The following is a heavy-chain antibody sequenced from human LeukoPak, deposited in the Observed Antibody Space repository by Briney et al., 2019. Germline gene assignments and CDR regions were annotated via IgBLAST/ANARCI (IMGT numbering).Heavy chain of an antibody. V-gene: IGHV3-53*01. CDR1: GFTVSSNS. CDR3: ARGGYCGGDCYFYY. CDR2: IYSDNT. Sequence: PGGSLRLSCTVSGFTVSSNSMSWVRQAPGKGLEWVSFIYSDNTHYSDSVKGRFTISRDNSKNTLYLQMNSLRAEDTAVYYCARGGYCGGDCYFYYWGQGTLVTVSS. J-gene: IGHJ4*02. D-gene: IGHD2-21*02.